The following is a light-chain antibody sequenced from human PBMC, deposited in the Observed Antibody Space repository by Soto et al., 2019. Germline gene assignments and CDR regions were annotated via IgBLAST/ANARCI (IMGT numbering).Light chain of an antibody. V-gene: IGLV1-40*01. CDR3: QSYDSGLYVV. Sequence: QSVLTQPPSESGDPGQRVTISCTGSSSNFGSSYDVHWYRQLPGTAPKLLIYGNNNRPSGVPDRFSGSKSGTSASLAITGLQAEDEADYYCQSYDSGLYVVFGGGTKLTVL. CDR1: SSNFGSSYD. CDR2: GNN. J-gene: IGLJ2*01.